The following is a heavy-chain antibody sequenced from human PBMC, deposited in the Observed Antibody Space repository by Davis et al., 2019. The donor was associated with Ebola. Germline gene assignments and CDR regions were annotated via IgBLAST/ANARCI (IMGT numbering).Heavy chain of an antibody. Sequence: PSETLSFTCTVSGGSISSYYWSWIRQPPGKGLEWIGYIYYSGSTNYNPSLKSRVTISVDTSKNQFSLKLSSVTAADTAVYYCARKHKSLDIWGQGTMVTVSS. J-gene: IGHJ3*02. V-gene: IGHV4-59*01. CDR2: IYYSGST. CDR1: GGSISSYY. CDR3: ARKHKSLDI.